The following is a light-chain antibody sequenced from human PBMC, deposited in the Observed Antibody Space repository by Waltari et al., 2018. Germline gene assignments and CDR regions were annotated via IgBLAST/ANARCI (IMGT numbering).Light chain of an antibody. J-gene: IGLJ3*02. CDR1: RSVVGGYNY. V-gene: IGLV2-14*03. CDR2: DVS. CDR3: SSYTSSSRV. Sequence: QPALTQPASVSGSPGQSLTISCTGTRSVVGGYNYVPWYQQHPGKAPKLIIYDVSKRPSGVSNRFSGSKSGNTASLTISVLQTEDEADYYCSSYTSSSRVFGGGTKLTVL.